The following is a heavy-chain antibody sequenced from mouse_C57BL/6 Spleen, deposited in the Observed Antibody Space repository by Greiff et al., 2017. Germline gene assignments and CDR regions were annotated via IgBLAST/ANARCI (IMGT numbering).Heavy chain of an antibody. CDR2: INPGSGGT. CDR3: GTNYNFDV. CDR1: GYAFTNYL. Sequence: VQLQQSGAELVRPGTSVKVSCKASGYAFTNYLIEWVKQRPGQGLEWIGVINPGSGGTNYNEKFKGKATLTADKSSITAYMQLSSLTSEDSAVYFCGTNYNFDVWGTGTTVTVSS. J-gene: IGHJ1*03. D-gene: IGHD2-1*01. V-gene: IGHV1-54*01.